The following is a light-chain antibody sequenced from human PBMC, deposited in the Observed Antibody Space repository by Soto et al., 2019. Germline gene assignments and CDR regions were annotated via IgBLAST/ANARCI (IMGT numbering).Light chain of an antibody. CDR2: DAS. Sequence: EVVLTQSPATLSLSPGGRATLSCRASQSVSSYLAWYQHKPGQAPRLLIYDASDRATGIPARFSGSGSGTDFTLTISSLEPEDFAVYYCQQRSNWPLYTFGQGNKLEIK. V-gene: IGKV3-11*01. CDR1: QSVSSY. CDR3: QQRSNWPLYT. J-gene: IGKJ2*01.